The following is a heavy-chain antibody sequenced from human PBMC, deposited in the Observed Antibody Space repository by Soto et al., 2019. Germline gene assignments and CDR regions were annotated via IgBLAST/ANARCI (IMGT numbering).Heavy chain of an antibody. Sequence: GGSLRLSCAASGFSFNTNAMTWVRQSPGKGLEWVSAISGSGGSTYYADSVKGRFTISRDNSKNTLYLQMNTLGADDTAVYYCAKGSSSPPNWFDPWGPGTLVTVSS. CDR1: GFSFNTNA. CDR2: ISGSGGST. J-gene: IGHJ5*02. V-gene: IGHV3-23*01. CDR3: AKGSSSPPNWFDP.